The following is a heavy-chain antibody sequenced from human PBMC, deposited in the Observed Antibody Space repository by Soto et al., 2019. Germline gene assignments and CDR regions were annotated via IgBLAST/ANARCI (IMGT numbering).Heavy chain of an antibody. D-gene: IGHD4-17*01. V-gene: IGHV1-18*01. CDR2: ISTYNGNT. CDR3: ARRLYGDYDY. Sequence: QAQLVQSGAEVKKPGASVKVSCKASGYSFTTSGITWVRQAPGQGLEWMGWISTYNGNTNYAQKFQDRVTLTTDTSTRTAYMELRSLRSDDTAVYYCARRLYGDYDYWGQGNLVTVSS. CDR1: GYSFTTSG. J-gene: IGHJ4*02.